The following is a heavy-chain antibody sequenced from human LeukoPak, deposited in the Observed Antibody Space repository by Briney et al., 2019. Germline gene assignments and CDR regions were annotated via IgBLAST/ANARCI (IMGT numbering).Heavy chain of an antibody. V-gene: IGHV5-51*01. CDR2: IYPGDSDT. CDR3: ARTAYCSGGSCYSFMDV. J-gene: IGHJ6*02. Sequence: GESLKISCKGSGYSFTSYWIGWVRQMPGKSLEWMGIIYPGDSDTRYSPSFQGQVTISADKSISTAYLQWSSLKASDTAMYYCARTAYCSGGSCYSFMDVWGQGTTVTVSS. D-gene: IGHD2-15*01. CDR1: GYSFTSYW.